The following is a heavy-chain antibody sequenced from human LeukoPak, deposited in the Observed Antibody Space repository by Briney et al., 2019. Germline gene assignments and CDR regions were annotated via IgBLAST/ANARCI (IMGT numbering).Heavy chain of an antibody. CDR2: IRYDGSNK. J-gene: IGHJ4*02. D-gene: IGHD6-6*01. CDR1: GFTFSSYG. CDR3: AKGEYNSSPFDY. V-gene: IGHV3-30*02. Sequence: GGSLRLSCAASGFTFSSYGMHWVRQAPGKGLEWVAFIRYDGSNKYYADSVKGRFTISRDNSKNTLFLQMNSLRTEDTAVYYCAKGEYNSSPFDYWGQGTLATVSS.